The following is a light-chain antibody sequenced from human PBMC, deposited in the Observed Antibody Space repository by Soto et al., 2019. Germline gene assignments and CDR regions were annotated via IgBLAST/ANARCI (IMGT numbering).Light chain of an antibody. Sequence: EIVMTQSPATLSVSPVERATLSCRASQSVSSNLAWYQHKPGQAPRLLIYRISTRATGIPGRFSGSGSGTEFTLTISSLQSEDFAVYYCQQHNNWPLTFGGGTKVEIK. CDR2: RIS. J-gene: IGKJ4*01. CDR3: QQHNNWPLT. CDR1: QSVSSN. V-gene: IGKV3D-15*01.